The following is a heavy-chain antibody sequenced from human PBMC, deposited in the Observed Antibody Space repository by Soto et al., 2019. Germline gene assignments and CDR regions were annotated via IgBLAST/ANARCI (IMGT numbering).Heavy chain of an antibody. CDR2: ISCYNGKT. CDR3: ARDAPPPELRFLEWHNYDYNGMDV. CDR1: GSSFTAYG. J-gene: IGHJ6*02. D-gene: IGHD3-3*01. V-gene: IGHV1-18*03. Sequence: QVQVVQSGDEVKETGASVRVSCKTSGSSFTAYGISWVRQAPGQGLEWMGWISCYNGKTKYAQKVQGRVTMTTDTSTSTAYVEVRSLRSDDMAIYYCARDAPPPELRFLEWHNYDYNGMDVWGQGTTVTVSS.